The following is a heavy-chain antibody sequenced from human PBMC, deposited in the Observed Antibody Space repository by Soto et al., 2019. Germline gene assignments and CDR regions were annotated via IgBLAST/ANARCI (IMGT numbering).Heavy chain of an antibody. V-gene: IGHV3-30*18. J-gene: IGHJ4*02. CDR3: AKLVDKSLDDY. CDR1: GFTFSTSD. Sequence: GGSLRLSCVASGFTFSTSDVHWVRQAPGQGLEWVAVVSYDERNIYYADSVKGRFSVSRDNSKNTLFLHMNSLRAEDTAVYFCAKLVDKSLDDYWGQGALVTVS. CDR2: VSYDERNI. D-gene: IGHD3-16*01.